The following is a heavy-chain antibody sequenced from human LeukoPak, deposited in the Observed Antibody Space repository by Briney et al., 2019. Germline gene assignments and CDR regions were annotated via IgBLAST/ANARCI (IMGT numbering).Heavy chain of an antibody. V-gene: IGHV4-4*08. J-gene: IGHJ2*01. CDR3: ATDYGGNSDWYFDL. Sequence: SETLSLTCTVSGGSISSYYWSWIRQPPGKGLEWIGNISHSGNTNYNPSLKSRVTISVDPSKKHIAPTLSSVTAADTAVYYCATDYGGNSDWYFDLWGRGTLVTVSS. D-gene: IGHD4-23*01. CDR2: ISHSGNT. CDR1: GGSISSYY.